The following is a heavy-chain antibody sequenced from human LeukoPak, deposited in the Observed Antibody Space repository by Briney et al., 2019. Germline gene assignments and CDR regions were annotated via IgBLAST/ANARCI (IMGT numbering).Heavy chain of an antibody. D-gene: IGHD3-22*01. Sequence: PGGSLRLSCAASGFTFSSYAMSWVRQAPGKGLEWVSAISGSGGSTYYADSVKGRFTISRDNAKNSLYLQMNSLRAEDTAVYYCARDPPHYYDSSGYYYDYWGQGTLVTVSS. CDR2: ISGSGGST. J-gene: IGHJ4*02. V-gene: IGHV3-23*01. CDR1: GFTFSSYA. CDR3: ARDPPHYYDSSGYYYDY.